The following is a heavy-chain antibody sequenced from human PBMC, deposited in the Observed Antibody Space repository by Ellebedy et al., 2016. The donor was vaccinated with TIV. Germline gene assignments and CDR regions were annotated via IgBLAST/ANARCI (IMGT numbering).Heavy chain of an antibody. Sequence: AASVKVSCKASGYTFASYDINWVRQANGQGLEWMGWMNPKSGNTGYAQKFQGRVTMTRNTYISTAFMELSSLRSEDTAVYYCARGRRDNWSSYLFDHWGQGTLVPVSS. CDR3: ARGRRDNWSSYLFDH. CDR1: GYTFASYD. J-gene: IGHJ4*02. CDR2: MNPKSGNT. V-gene: IGHV1-8*01. D-gene: IGHD1-1*01.